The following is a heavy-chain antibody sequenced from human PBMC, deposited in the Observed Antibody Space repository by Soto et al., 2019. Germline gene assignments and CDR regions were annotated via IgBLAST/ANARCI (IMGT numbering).Heavy chain of an antibody. CDR3: ARGQVDYYGSGTQDGVY. D-gene: IGHD3-10*01. J-gene: IGHJ4*02. Sequence: PSETLSLTCSVSGGSISSHSHYWGWIRQPPGKGLEWIGGIYHSGSNYYNTSLKSRVTMSVDTSKNQFSLKLSSVTAADTAVYYCARGQVDYYGSGTQDGVYWGQGTLVTVSS. CDR1: GGSISSHSHY. CDR2: IYHSGSN. V-gene: IGHV4-39*07.